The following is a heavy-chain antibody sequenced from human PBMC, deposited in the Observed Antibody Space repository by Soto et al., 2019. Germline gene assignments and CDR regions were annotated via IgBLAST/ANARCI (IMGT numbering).Heavy chain of an antibody. V-gene: IGHV3-30*03. CDR3: GRCNGDDCHSPFDY. CDR2: ITKNGRNK. J-gene: IGHJ4*02. CDR1: GFTFSNFG. D-gene: IGHD2-8*01. Sequence: QVQLVESGGGVVQPGGSLRLSCAASGFTFSNFGMHWVRQAPGKGLEWVADITKNGRNKDYADSVKGRLAISRDNSKNTLELQMNSLRVEDTAMYYCGRCNGDDCHSPFDYWGPGTLVTVSS.